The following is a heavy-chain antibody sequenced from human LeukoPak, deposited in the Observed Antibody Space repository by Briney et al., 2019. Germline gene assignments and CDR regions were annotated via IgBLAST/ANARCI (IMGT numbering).Heavy chain of an antibody. J-gene: IGHJ4*02. V-gene: IGHV3-74*01. D-gene: IGHD1-26*01. CDR2: INSDGSTT. CDR3: ARRSSGSPPYYFDY. CDR1: GFTFSSYW. Sequence: GGSLRLSCAASGFTFSSYWMHWVRQAPGKGLVWVSRINSDGSTTNYADSVKGRFTISRDNAKNTLYLQMNSLRAEDTAEYYCARRSSGSPPYYFDYWGQGTLVTVSS.